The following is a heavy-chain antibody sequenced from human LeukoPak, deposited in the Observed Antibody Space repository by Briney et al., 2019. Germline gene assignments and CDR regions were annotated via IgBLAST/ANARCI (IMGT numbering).Heavy chain of an antibody. Sequence: ASVKVSCKASGYTFTGYYMHWVRQAPGQGLEWRGWINPNRGGTNYAQKFQGRVTMTRGTSISTAYMELSRLRSDDTAVYYCARALSISYYDSSGYYYPFDYWGQGTLVTVSS. J-gene: IGHJ4*02. V-gene: IGHV1-2*02. CDR2: INPNRGGT. CDR1: GYTFTGYY. D-gene: IGHD3-22*01. CDR3: ARALSISYYDSSGYYYPFDY.